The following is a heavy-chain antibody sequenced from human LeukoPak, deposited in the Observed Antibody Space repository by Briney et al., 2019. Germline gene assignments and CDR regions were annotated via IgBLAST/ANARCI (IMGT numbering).Heavy chain of an antibody. CDR1: GGSISSYY. Sequence: PSETLSLTCTVSGGSISSYYWSWIRQPPGKGLEWIGYIYYSGSTNYNPSLKSRVTISVDTSKNQFSLKLRSVTAADTAVYYCARARGYSNFGFDYWGQGTLVTVSS. CDR3: ARARGYSNFGFDY. D-gene: IGHD5-12*01. J-gene: IGHJ4*02. CDR2: IYYSGST. V-gene: IGHV4-59*01.